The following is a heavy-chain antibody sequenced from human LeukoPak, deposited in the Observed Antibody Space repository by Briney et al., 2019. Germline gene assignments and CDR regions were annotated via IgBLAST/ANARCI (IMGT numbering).Heavy chain of an antibody. V-gene: IGHV3-23*01. CDR1: GFTFSNSG. CDR2: INNGDGTT. Sequence: GGSLRLSCAASGFTFSNSGMSWVRQAPGKGLEWVSAINNGDGTTYYADSVKGRFTISRDNSKNTLYLQMNSLRAEDTAVYYCAKTGPYYFAYWGQGTLVTVSS. J-gene: IGHJ4*02. CDR3: AKTGPYYFAY.